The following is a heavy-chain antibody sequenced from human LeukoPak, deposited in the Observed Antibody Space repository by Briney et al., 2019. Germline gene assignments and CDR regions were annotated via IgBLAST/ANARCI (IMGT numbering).Heavy chain of an antibody. CDR3: ARLRVEVNSYSSGIAGMDV. CDR1: GVSIGSYY. J-gene: IGHJ6*02. Sequence: PSETLSLTCTVSGVSIGSYYWSWIRQPPGKGLEWVGYIYYSGSTNYNPSLKSRLTISVDTSKNHFSLQLSSVTAADTAVYDCARLRVEVNSYSSGIAGMDVWGQGTTVTVSS. D-gene: IGHD5-18*01. V-gene: IGHV4-59*08. CDR2: IYYSGST.